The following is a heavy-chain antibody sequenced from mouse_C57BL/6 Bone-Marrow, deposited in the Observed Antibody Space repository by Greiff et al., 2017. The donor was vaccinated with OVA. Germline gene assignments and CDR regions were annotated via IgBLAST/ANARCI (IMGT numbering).Heavy chain of an antibody. CDR3: ARPPRAPHWYFDV. J-gene: IGHJ1*03. Sequence: EVQLQQSGPELVKPGASVKMSCKASGYTFTDYNMHWVKQSHGKSLEWIGYINPNNGGTSYNQKFKGKATLTVNKSSSTAYMELRSLTSEESAVYYCARPPRAPHWYFDVWGTGTTVTVSA. V-gene: IGHV1-22*01. CDR1: GYTFTDYN. CDR2: INPNNGGT. D-gene: IGHD3-1*01.